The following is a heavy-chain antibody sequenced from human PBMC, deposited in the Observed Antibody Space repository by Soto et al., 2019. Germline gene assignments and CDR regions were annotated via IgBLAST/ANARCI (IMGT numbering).Heavy chain of an antibody. V-gene: IGHV4-4*02. Sequence: QVQLQESGPGLVKPSETLSLTCTVSGAPITTTKWWAWVRLPPGKGLEWIGELSRGDERSSNPSLEGRFAMSLDKSNNLLSLKMTSVTAADSAMYYCATQTISYTWGVWGRGTSVTVYS. J-gene: IGHJ6*02. CDR3: ATQTISYTWGV. CDR1: GAPITTTKW. D-gene: IGHD3-16*01. CDR2: LSRGDER.